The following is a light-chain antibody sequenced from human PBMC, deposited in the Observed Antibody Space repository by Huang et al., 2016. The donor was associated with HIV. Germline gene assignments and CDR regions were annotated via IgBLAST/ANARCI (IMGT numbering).Light chain of an antibody. V-gene: IGKV2-28*01. CDR3: MQALQTPWT. Sequence: DIVMTQSPFSLPVTPGEPASISCRSSQSLLHSNGYNYLNWYLQKPGQSPQLRIYLGSNRASGVPDRFNGSGSGTDFTLKISRVEAEDVGVYYCMQALQTPWTFGQGTKVEIK. CDR2: LGS. CDR1: QSLLHSNGYNY. J-gene: IGKJ1*01.